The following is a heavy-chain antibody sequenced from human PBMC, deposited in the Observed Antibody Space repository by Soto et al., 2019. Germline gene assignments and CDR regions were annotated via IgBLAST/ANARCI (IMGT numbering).Heavy chain of an antibody. CDR2: ISGGGDTT. D-gene: IGHD4-17*01. CDR3: AKDPRGFANNYGGPNWFHP. V-gene: IGHV3-23*01. CDR1: GFTYSDYA. Sequence: EVQLLESGGGLVQPGGSLRLSCVASGFTYSDYAMSWVRQASGKGLEWVSGISGGGDTTYYANSVKGRFTISRVNSKNTMYLQMNSLRAADTAIYYCAKDPRGFANNYGGPNWFHPWGQGTLVTVSS. J-gene: IGHJ5*02.